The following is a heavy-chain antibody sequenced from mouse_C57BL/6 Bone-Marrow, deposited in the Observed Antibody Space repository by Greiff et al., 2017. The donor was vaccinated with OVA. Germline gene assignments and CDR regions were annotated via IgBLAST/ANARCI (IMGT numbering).Heavy chain of an antibody. D-gene: IGHD2-4*01. J-gene: IGHJ4*01. Sequence: EVQLVESGEGLVKPGGSLKLSCAASGFTFSSYAMSWVRQTPEKRLEWVAYISSGGDYIYYADTVKGRFTISRDNARNTLYLQMSSLKSEDTAMYYCTIEGGPIYYDTYYYSMDYWGQGPSVTVSS. CDR2: ISSGGDYI. V-gene: IGHV5-9-1*02. CDR1: GFTFSSYA. CDR3: TIEGGPIYYDTYYYSMDY.